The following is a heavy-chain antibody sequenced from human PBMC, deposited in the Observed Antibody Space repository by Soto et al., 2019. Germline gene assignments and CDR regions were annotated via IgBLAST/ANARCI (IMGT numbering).Heavy chain of an antibody. CDR2: ISARNGGT. CDR1: GYTFTTYG. V-gene: IGHV1-18*04. Sequence: EASVKVSCKTSGYTFTTYGIIWVRQAPGQHLEWLGWISARNGGTNYAQGFQGRVTLTTDTSTSTAYMELKNLRSDDTAVYFCARVLLLPNPAADFWGQGTLVTVSS. J-gene: IGHJ4*02. CDR3: ARVLLLPNPAADF. D-gene: IGHD2-21*01.